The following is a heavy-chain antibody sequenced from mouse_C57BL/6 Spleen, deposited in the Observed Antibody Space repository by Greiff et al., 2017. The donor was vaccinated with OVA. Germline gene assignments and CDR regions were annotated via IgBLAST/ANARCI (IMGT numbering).Heavy chain of an antibody. Sequence: QVQLKESGPGLVAPSQSLSITCTVSGFSLTSYAISWVRQPPGKGLEWLGVIWTGGGTNYNSALKSRLSISKDNSKSQVFLKMNSLQTDDTARYYCARNSLDWITDYGSSYYWYFDVWGTGTTVTVSS. V-gene: IGHV2-9-1*01. CDR1: GFSLTSYA. D-gene: IGHD1-1*01. CDR2: IWTGGGT. CDR3: ARNSLDWITDYGSSYYWYFDV. J-gene: IGHJ1*03.